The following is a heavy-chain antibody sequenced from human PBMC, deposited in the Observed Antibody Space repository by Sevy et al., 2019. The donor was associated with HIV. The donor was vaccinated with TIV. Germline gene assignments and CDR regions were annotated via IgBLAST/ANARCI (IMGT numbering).Heavy chain of an antibody. J-gene: IGHJ4*02. CDR3: VIGGRDAYAPYNNWHADY. V-gene: IGHV5-51*01. CDR1: GYSFTTYW. D-gene: IGHD1-20*01. CDR2: IYPNDSEI. Sequence: GESLKISCKGSGYSFTTYWIGWVRQMPGKDLEWIGIIYPNDSEIRGSPPFQGQVTISANKSISTAYLQWSSLKASDIAVYYCVIGGRDAYAPYNNWHADYWGKGTLVSVSS.